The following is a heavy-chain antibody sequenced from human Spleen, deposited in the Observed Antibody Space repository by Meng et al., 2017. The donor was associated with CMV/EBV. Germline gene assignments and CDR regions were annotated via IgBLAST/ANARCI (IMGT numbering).Heavy chain of an antibody. J-gene: IGHJ4*02. CDR3: ASDSSGYYYAF. CDR1: GFTFSSYW. V-gene: IGHV3-7*01. D-gene: IGHD3-22*01. Sequence: GESLKISCAASGFTFSSYWMSWVRQAPGKGLEWVANIKQDGSEKYYVGSVRGRFTISRDNAKNSVYLQMNSLRAEDTAVYYCASDSSGYYYAFWGQGTLVTGLL. CDR2: IKQDGSEK.